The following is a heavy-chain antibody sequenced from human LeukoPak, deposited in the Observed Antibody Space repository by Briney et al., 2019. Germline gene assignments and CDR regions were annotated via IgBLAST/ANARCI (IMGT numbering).Heavy chain of an antibody. J-gene: IGHJ4*02. CDR2: ISYDGSNK. CDR3: ADLTY. D-gene: IGHD3-9*01. CDR1: GFTFSSYG. Sequence: GGSLRLSCAASGFTFSSYGMHWVRQAPGKGLEWVAVISYDGSNKYYADSVKGRFTISRDNSKNTLYLQINSLRAEDTAVYYCADLTYWGQGTLVTVSS. V-gene: IGHV3-30*03.